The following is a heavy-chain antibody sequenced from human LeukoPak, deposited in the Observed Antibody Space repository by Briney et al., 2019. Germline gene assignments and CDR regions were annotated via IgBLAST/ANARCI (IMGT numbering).Heavy chain of an antibody. Sequence: SSETLSLTCAVYGGSFSGYYWSWIRHPPGKGLEWIWEINHSGSSNYNPSLKSRVTISVDTSKNQFSLKLSSVTAADTAVYYCAAEVGATTPRNYWGQGTLVTVSS. J-gene: IGHJ4*02. D-gene: IGHD1-26*01. CDR2: INHSGSS. CDR3: AAEVGATTPRNY. V-gene: IGHV4-34*01. CDR1: GGSFSGYY.